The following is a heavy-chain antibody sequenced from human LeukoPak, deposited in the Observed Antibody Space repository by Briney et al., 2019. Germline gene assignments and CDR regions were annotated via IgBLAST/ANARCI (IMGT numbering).Heavy chain of an antibody. J-gene: IGHJ4*02. CDR1: GFTFDDYA. Sequence: PGGSLRLSCAASGFTFDDYAMHWVRQAPGKGLEWVADISGSGGKTYYADSVKGRLTISRDNSKNTLYLQMNSLRAEDTAVYYCAKDRSPLPNYFDYWGQGTLVTVSS. CDR3: AKDRSPLPNYFDY. V-gene: IGHV3-23*01. CDR2: ISGSGGKT.